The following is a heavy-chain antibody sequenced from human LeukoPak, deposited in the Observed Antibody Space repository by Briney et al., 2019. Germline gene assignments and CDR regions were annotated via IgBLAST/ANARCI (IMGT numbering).Heavy chain of an antibody. CDR1: GFTFSSYG. J-gene: IGHJ2*01. Sequence: PGGSLRLSCAASGFTFSSYGMHWVRQAPGKGLEWVAFIRYDGSNKYYADSVKGRFTISRDNSKNTLYLEMNSLRAEDTAVYYCASADYYGSGSFYDPNWYFDLWGRGTLVTVSS. CDR2: IRYDGSNK. D-gene: IGHD3-10*01. CDR3: ASADYYGSGSFYDPNWYFDL. V-gene: IGHV3-30*02.